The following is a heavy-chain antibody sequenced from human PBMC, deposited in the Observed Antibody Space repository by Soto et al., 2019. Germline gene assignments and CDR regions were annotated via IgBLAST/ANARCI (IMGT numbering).Heavy chain of an antibody. CDR1: GGSFSGYY. D-gene: IGHD4-17*01. CDR2: INHSGST. V-gene: IGHV4-34*01. J-gene: IGHJ4*02. Sequence: QVQLQQWGAGLLKPSETLSLTCAVYGGSFSGYYWSWIRQPPGKGLEWIGEINHSGSTNYNPSLKSRVAISVDTSKNQFSLKLSSVTAADTAVYYCAIRIYGDYVPFDYWGQGTLVTVSS. CDR3: AIRIYGDYVPFDY.